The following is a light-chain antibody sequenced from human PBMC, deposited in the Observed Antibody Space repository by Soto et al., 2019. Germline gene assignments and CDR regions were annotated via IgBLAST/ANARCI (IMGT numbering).Light chain of an antibody. CDR2: EVS. CDR3: SSYTSYNTLV. Sequence: QSVLTQPASVSGSPGQSITISCTGSSSDVGAYNFVSWYQHYPGKAPKLLIYEVSNRPSGVSNRFSGSKSDNTASLTISGLQAEDEADYYCSSYTSYNTLVFGGGTKVTVL. V-gene: IGLV2-14*01. J-gene: IGLJ2*01. CDR1: SSDVGAYNF.